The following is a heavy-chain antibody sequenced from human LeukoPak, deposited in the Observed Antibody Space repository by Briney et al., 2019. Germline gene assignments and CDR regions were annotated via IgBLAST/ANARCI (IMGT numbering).Heavy chain of an antibody. CDR3: ARVLLWFGEPSDFDY. V-gene: IGHV3-30*04. Sequence: GGSQRLSCAASGFTFSSYAMHWVRQAPGKGLEWVAVISYDGSNKYYADSVKGRFTISRDNSKNTLYLQMNSLRAEVTAVYYCARVLLWFGEPSDFDYWGQGTLVTVSS. J-gene: IGHJ4*02. D-gene: IGHD3-10*01. CDR2: ISYDGSNK. CDR1: GFTFSSYA.